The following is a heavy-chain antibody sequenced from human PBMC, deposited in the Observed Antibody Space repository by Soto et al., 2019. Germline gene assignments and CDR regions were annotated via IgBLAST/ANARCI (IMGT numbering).Heavy chain of an antibody. CDR1: GYTFTTYY. Sequence: ASVKVSCKASGYTFTTYYIHWVRQAPGQGPEWMGLINPNTGSTQYSQGFQGRVTMTRDTSISTAYMELSSLGYDDPDVYFCAKTSVRGGYFSYDLDYWGQGTLVTVSS. J-gene: IGHJ4*02. CDR2: INPNTGST. CDR3: AKTSVRGGYFSYDLDY. V-gene: IGHV1-2*02. D-gene: IGHD2-2*03.